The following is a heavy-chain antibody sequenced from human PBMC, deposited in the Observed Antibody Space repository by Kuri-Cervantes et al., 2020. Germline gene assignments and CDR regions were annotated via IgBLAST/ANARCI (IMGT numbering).Heavy chain of an antibody. CDR1: GFTFSSYG. J-gene: IGHJ6*03. CDR3: ARDSGNHYYMDV. Sequence: GGSLRLSCAASGFTFSSYGMHWVRQAPGKGLEWVSVVWYDGSNKYYADSVKGRFTISRDNSKNTLYLQMNSLRAEDTAVYYCARDSGNHYYMDVWGKGTTVTVSS. D-gene: IGHD1-26*01. V-gene: IGHV3-33*01. CDR2: VWYDGSNK.